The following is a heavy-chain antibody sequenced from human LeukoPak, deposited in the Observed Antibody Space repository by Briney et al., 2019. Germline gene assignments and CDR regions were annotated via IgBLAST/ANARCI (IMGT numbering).Heavy chain of an antibody. CDR3: ARGRRGLHYGSGSYYNSNWFDP. V-gene: IGHV4-34*01. J-gene: IGHJ5*02. D-gene: IGHD3-10*01. CDR2: INHSGST. Sequence: SETLSLTCAVYGGSFSGYYWSWIRQPPGKGLEWIGEINHSGSTNYNPSLKSRVTISADTSKNQFSLKLSSVTAADTAVYYCARGRRGLHYGSGSYYNSNWFDPWGQGTLVTVSS. CDR1: GGSFSGYY.